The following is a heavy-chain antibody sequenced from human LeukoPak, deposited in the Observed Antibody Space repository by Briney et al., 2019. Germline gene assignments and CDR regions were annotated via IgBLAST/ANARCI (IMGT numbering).Heavy chain of an antibody. CDR2: IYNSGST. CDR3: ARVYRCSSSSRYYYYMDV. Sequence: SETLSLTCAASGGTISSYYWSWIRQPPGKGLEWIGYIYNSGSTNYTPSITSLVAISVDTTKNQFSLKLSSVTAADTAVYYCARVYRCSSSSRYYYYMDVWGKGTTVTVSS. CDR1: GGTISSYY. V-gene: IGHV4-59*01. J-gene: IGHJ6*03. D-gene: IGHD6-6*01.